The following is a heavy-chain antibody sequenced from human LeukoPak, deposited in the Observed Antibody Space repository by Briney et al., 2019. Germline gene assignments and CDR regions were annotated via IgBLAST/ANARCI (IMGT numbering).Heavy chain of an antibody. CDR1: GFTVSSNY. Sequence: GGSLRLSCAASGFTVSSNYMSWVRQAPGKGLEWVSVIYSGGCTYYADSVKGRFTISRDNSKNTLYLQMNSLRAEDTAVYYCARDIGDPYYYYYGMDVWGKGTTVTVSS. CDR3: ARDIGDPYYYYYGMDV. J-gene: IGHJ6*04. D-gene: IGHD2-21*01. CDR2: IYSGGCT. V-gene: IGHV3-53*01.